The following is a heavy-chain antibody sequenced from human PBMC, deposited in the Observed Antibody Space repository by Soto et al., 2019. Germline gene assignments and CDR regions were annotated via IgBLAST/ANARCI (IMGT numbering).Heavy chain of an antibody. CDR2: ISGSGGST. CDR3: AKDRAYDFWSGYLYYYYGMDV. CDR1: GFTFSSYA. Sequence: GGSLRLSCAASGFTFSSYAMSWVRQAPGKGLEWVSAISGSGGSTYYADSVKGRFTISRDNSKNTLYLQMNSLRAEDTAVYYCAKDRAYDFWSGYLYYYYGMDVCGPATTVTVS. D-gene: IGHD3-3*01. V-gene: IGHV3-23*01. J-gene: IGHJ6*02.